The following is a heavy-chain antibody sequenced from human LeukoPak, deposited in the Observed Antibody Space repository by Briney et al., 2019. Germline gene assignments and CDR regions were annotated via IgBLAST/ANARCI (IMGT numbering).Heavy chain of an antibody. J-gene: IGHJ4*02. CDR3: VRVDNGGNYFDY. CDR1: GGSISSSSYY. Sequence: SETLSLTCTVSGGSISSSSYYWDWIRQPPGKGLEWIGSIYYSGSTYYNPSLKSRVTISVDTSKNQFSLRLSSVTAADTAVYYCVRVDNGGNYFDYWGQGTLVTVSS. V-gene: IGHV4-39*01. CDR2: IYYSGST. D-gene: IGHD4-23*01.